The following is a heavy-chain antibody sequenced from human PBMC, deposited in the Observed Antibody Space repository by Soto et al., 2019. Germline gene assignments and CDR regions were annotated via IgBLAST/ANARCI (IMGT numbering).Heavy chain of an antibody. D-gene: IGHD3-10*01. Sequence: TGAVSGGSVSRGGYYWSWIRQHPGKGLEWIGYIYYSGSTYYNPSLKSRVTISVDTSKNQFSLKLSSVTAADTAVYYCARDTRGYYFDYWGQGTLVTVSS. V-gene: IGHV4-31*11. CDR1: GGSVSRGGYY. CDR3: ARDTRGYYFDY. J-gene: IGHJ4*02. CDR2: IYYSGST.